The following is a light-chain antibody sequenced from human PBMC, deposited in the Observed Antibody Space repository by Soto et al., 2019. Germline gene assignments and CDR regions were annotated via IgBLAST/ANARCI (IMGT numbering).Light chain of an antibody. CDR2: GAS. J-gene: IGKJ4*01. V-gene: IGKV3-15*01. CDR1: QSVSSN. Sequence: IGVSLSLAALSVSTGERATLSCRASQSVSSNLAWYQQKPGQAPRLLIYGASTRATGIPARFSGSGSGTEFTLTLSGLQSEDFAVYYCQQLGTFGGRSMADVK. CDR3: QQLGT.